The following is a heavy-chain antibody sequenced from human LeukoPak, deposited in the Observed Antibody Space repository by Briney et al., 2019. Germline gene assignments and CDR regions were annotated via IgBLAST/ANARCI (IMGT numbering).Heavy chain of an antibody. J-gene: IGHJ4*02. CDR2: IHYSGNT. D-gene: IGHD4-23*01. CDR3: ARGGHYGSNFDY. V-gene: IGHV4-59*01. Sequence: PSETLSLTCTVSGGSISSYYWSWIRQPPGKGLEWIGYIHYSGNTKHNLSLQSRVTISVDTSKNQFSLKLSSVTAADTAVYYCARGGHYGSNFDYWGQGTLVTVSS. CDR1: GGSISSYY.